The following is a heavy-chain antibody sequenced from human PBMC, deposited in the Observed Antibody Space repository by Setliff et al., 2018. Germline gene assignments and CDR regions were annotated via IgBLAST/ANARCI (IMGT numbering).Heavy chain of an antibody. D-gene: IGHD3-10*01. CDR3: RLWFGELSRDY. J-gene: IGHJ4*02. V-gene: IGHV3-53*01. CDR2: LSGDGNA. Sequence: LRLSCATSGSTVSSSDMSWVRQAPGKGLEWISVLSGDGNAYYADSVKGRFTISGDTSKNALYLQMNSLRAEDTAVYYCRLWFGELSRDYWGPGTLVTVSS. CDR1: GSTVSSSD.